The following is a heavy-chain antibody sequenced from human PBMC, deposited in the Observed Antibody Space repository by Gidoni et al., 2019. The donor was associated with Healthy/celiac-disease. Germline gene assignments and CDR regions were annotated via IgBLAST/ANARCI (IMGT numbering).Heavy chain of an antibody. D-gene: IGHD2-15*01. J-gene: IGHJ4*02. CDR1: GFNFSSYG. CDR3: ARAPVVVAALHFDY. V-gene: IGHV3-33*01. Sequence: QVQLVESGRGVVQPGRSLRLSCAAAGFNFSSYGMHWVRQAPGKGLEWVAVIWYDGSNKYYADSVKGRFTISRDNSKNTLYLQMNSLRAEDTAVYYCARAPVVVAALHFDYWGQGTLVTVSS. CDR2: IWYDGSNK.